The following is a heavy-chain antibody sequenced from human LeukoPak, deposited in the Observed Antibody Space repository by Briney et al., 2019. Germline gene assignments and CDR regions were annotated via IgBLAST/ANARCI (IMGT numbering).Heavy chain of an antibody. V-gene: IGHV4-39*01. Sequence: SETLSLTCTVSGGSISSSSYYWGWIRQPPGKGLEWIGSIYYSGSTYYNPSLKSRVTISVDTSKNQFSLKLSSVTAADTAVYYWAGGGGGVGWLQLDFDYWGQGTLVTVSS. D-gene: IGHD5-24*01. CDR2: IYYSGST. CDR3: AGGGGGVGWLQLDFDY. J-gene: IGHJ4*02. CDR1: GGSISSSSYY.